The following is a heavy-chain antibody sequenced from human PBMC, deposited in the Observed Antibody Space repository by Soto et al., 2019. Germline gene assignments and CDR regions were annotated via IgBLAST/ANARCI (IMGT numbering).Heavy chain of an antibody. CDR2: IRSKAYGGTT. CDR3: TRDRRGITIFGVVIRDAFDI. D-gene: IGHD3-3*01. J-gene: IGHJ3*02. Sequence: GGSLRLCCTASGFTFGDYAMSWFRQAPGKGLEWVGFIRSKAYGGTTEYAASVKGRFTISRDDSKSIAYLQMNSLETEDTAVYYCTRDRRGITIFGVVIRDAFDIWGQGTMVTVSS. V-gene: IGHV3-49*03. CDR1: GFTFGDYA.